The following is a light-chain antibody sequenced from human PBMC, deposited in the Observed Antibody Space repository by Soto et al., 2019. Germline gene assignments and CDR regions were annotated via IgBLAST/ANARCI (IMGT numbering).Light chain of an antibody. Sequence: QSALTQPPSASGSPGQSVTISCTGTSSDVGGYNFVSWYQHHPGKAPKLIIYEVNKRPSGVPNRFSGSKSGNTASLTVSGLQAEDEADYYCNSYAGSNIYVFGTVTKLTVL. CDR2: EVN. J-gene: IGLJ1*01. CDR3: NSYAGSNIYV. CDR1: SSDVGGYNF. V-gene: IGLV2-8*01.